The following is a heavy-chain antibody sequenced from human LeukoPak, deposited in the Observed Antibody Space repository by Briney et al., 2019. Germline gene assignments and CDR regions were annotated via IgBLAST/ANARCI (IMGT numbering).Heavy chain of an antibody. D-gene: IGHD6-25*01. J-gene: IGHJ4*02. CDR1: GGSFSGNY. CDR3: ARSSGTGTFSY. CDR2: INHSGRT. Sequence: SETLSLTCAVYGGSFSGNYWSWIRQPPGKGLEWIGEINHSGRTNNNPSLKSGVTISVDTSKNQFSLKLSSVTAADTAVYYCARSSGTGTFSYWGQGTLVTVSS. V-gene: IGHV4-34*01.